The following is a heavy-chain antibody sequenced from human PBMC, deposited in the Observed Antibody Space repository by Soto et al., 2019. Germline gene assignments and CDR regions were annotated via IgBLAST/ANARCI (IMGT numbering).Heavy chain of an antibody. Sequence: QVPLVQSGAEVKKPGSSVKVSCKASRDTFTNYAISWVRQAPGQGLEWMGGIIPFYGTAHYAQKFQDRVTIIADTSTSTADMELSSLRPEDTAVYYCARDLGGCSAGSCRYNWLDSWGQGTLVTVSS. CDR2: IIPFYGTA. D-gene: IGHD2-15*01. V-gene: IGHV1-69*06. CDR1: RDTFTNYA. CDR3: ARDLGGCSAGSCRYNWLDS. J-gene: IGHJ5*01.